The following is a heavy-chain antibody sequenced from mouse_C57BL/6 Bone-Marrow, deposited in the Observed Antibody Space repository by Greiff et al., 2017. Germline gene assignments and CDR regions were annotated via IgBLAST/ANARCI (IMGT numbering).Heavy chain of an antibody. CDR1: GYTFTSYG. Sequence: VNVVESGAELARPGASVKLSCKASGYTFTSYGISWVKQRTGQGLEWIGEIYPRSGNTYYNEKFKGKATLTADKSSSTAYMELRSLTSEDSAVYFCARGGLRMDYWGQGTSVTVSS. V-gene: IGHV1-81*01. D-gene: IGHD1-1*01. CDR3: ARGGLRMDY. CDR2: IYPRSGNT. J-gene: IGHJ4*01.